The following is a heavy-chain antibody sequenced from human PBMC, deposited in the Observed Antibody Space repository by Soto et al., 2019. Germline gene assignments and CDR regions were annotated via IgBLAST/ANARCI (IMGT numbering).Heavy chain of an antibody. CDR2: ISAYNGNT. D-gene: IGHD6-19*01. V-gene: IGHV1-18*01. CDR1: GYTFTNHG. Sequence: ASVKVSCKPSGYTFTNHGISWVRQAPGQGLEWMGWISAYNGNTNYAQKLQGRVTMTTDTSTSTAYMELRSLRSDDTAVYYCARGKQWLDLFDYWGQGTLVTVSS. CDR3: ARGKQWLDLFDY. J-gene: IGHJ4*02.